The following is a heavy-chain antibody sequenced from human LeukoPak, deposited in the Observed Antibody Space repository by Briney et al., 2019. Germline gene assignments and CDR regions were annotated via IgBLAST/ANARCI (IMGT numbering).Heavy chain of an antibody. CDR2: INPNSGGT. CDR3: ARVGYCSSTSCYTPIDY. CDR1: GYTFTGYY. Sequence: ASVKVSCKASGYTFTGYYMHWVRQAPGQGLEWMGWINPNSGGTNYAQKFQGRVTMTRDTSISTAYTELSRLRSDDTAVYYCARVGYCSSTSCYTPIDYWGQGTLVTVSS. V-gene: IGHV1-2*02. D-gene: IGHD2-2*02. J-gene: IGHJ4*02.